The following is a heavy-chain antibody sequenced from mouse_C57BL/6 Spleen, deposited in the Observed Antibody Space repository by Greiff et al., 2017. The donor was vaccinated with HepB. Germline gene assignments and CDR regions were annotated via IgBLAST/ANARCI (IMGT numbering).Heavy chain of an antibody. J-gene: IGHJ3*01. CDR2: IDPENGDT. CDR3: TTRYYYCSSPFAY. V-gene: IGHV14-4*01. CDR1: GFNIKDDY. Sequence: VQLQQSGAELVRPGASVKLSCTASGFNIKDDYMHWVKQRPEQGLEWIGWIDPENGDTEYASKFQGKATITADTSSNTAYLQLSSLTSEDTAVDYCTTRYYYCSSPFAYWGQGTLVTVSA. D-gene: IGHD1-1*01.